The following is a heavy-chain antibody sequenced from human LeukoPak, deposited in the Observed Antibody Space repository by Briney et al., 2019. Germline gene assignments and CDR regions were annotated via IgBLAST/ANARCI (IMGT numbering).Heavy chain of an antibody. CDR2: IKQDGSEK. CDR3: ARDRRTTVTPGYFDY. J-gene: IGHJ4*02. CDR1: EFTFPMYW. Sequence: GGSLRLSCAASEFTFPMYWMTWVRQAPGKGLEWVADIKQDGSEKYYVDSVKGRFTISRDNAKNSLYLQMNSLRAEDTAVYYCARDRRTTVTPGYFDYWGQGTLVTVSS. D-gene: IGHD4-17*01. V-gene: IGHV3-7*01.